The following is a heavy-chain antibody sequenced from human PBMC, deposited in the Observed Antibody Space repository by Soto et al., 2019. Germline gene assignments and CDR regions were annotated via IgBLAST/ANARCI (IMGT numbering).Heavy chain of an antibody. Sequence: DVQLLESGGGLVQPGGSLRLSCAASGCTFSNYAMSWVRQAPGKGLELVSAIRVSGDGAYHADSVKGRFTIARDNSHHTLYLPMNSLRAEDTALYCCAKDYLTNSWLAYGLDVWGQGTTVTVSS. J-gene: IGHJ6*02. CDR3: AKDYLTNSWLAYGLDV. CDR1: GCTFSNYA. D-gene: IGHD6-13*01. CDR2: IRVSGDGA. V-gene: IGHV3-23*01.